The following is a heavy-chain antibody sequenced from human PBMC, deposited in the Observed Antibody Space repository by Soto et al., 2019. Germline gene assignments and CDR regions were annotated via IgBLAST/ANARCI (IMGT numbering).Heavy chain of an antibody. J-gene: IGHJ1*01. CDR1: GNPFASHG. Sequence: QVQLVQSGPAVTKPGASVTVSCKASGNPFASHGFSWVRQAPGQGLDWMGWISGFTGQTNYALKFQVRVTLTTDTSKRRAYMELRSLRTDDTAVDFCARVDPRGVAVVREYCGHGTLVTVSS. CDR3: ARVDPRGVAVVREY. CDR2: ISGFTGQT. V-gene: IGHV1-18*01. D-gene: IGHD3-10*01.